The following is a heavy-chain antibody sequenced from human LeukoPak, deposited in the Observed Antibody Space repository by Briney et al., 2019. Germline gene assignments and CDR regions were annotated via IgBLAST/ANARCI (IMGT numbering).Heavy chain of an antibody. D-gene: IGHD1-14*01. CDR1: GGSISSYY. CDR3: ARSPELSAFDI. Sequence: PSETLSLTCTVSGGSISSYYWSWIRQPPGKGLEWIGYIYYSGSTNYNPSLKSRVTISVDTSKNQFSLKLSSVTAADTAVYYCARSPELSAFDIWGQGTMVSVSS. CDR2: IYYSGST. V-gene: IGHV4-59*01. J-gene: IGHJ3*02.